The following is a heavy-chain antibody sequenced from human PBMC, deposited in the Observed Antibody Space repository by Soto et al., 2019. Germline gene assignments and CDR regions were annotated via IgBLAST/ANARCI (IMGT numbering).Heavy chain of an antibody. CDR2: ISGSGGST. Sequence: GGSLRLSCAASGFTFSSYAMSWVRQAPGKGLEWVSAISGSGGSTYYADSVKGRFTISRDNSKNTLYLQMNSLRAEDTAVYYCAKDGIVVVPAADPKRGWDYYYYYMDVWGKGTTVTVSS. CDR1: GFTFSSYA. D-gene: IGHD2-2*01. V-gene: IGHV3-23*01. J-gene: IGHJ6*03. CDR3: AKDGIVVVPAADPKRGWDYYYYYMDV.